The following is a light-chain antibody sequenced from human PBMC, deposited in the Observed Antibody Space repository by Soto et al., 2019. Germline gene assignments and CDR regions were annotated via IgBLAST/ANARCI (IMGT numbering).Light chain of an antibody. V-gene: IGKV1-39*01. Sequence: DIQMTHSTSKLYASVGDRVTSTYRGRKSSSNYLKWYQKKPGKATKLLFYASSSLQGVVPSRFSGRGAGTDFTLTISILQPEYFATYYCQQSYSTPITFGQGTRLEIK. CDR1: KSSSNY. CDR2: ASS. J-gene: IGKJ5*01. CDR3: QQSYSTPIT.